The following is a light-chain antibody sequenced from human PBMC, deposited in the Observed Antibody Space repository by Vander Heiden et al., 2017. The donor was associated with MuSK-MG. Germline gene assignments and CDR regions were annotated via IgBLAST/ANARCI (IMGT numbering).Light chain of an antibody. CDR2: AAS. CDR1: QSISNY. Sequence: DVQMTQSPSSLSASVGDRVTITCRTSQSISNYLNWYQQKPGRAPNLLIYAASSSQSGAPSRFSGSGSGTAFTLTISSLQPEDFATYFCQQSYSTPYTFGQGTKVENK. J-gene: IGKJ2*01. CDR3: QQSYSTPYT. V-gene: IGKV1-39*01.